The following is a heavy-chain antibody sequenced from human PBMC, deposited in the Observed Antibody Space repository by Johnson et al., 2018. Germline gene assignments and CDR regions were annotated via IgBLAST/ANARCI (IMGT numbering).Heavy chain of an antibody. D-gene: IGHD4-17*01. J-gene: IGHJ3*02. CDR3: ARDRDGDYAGAFDI. CDR2: ISSSSSTI. CDR1: GFTFSSYS. Sequence: VQLVESGGGLVKPGGSLRLSCAASGFTFSSYSMNWVRQAPGKGLEWVSYISSSSSTIYYADSVKGRFTISRDNAKNSLYLQMNSLRAEDTAVYYCARDRDGDYAGAFDIGGQGTMVTVSS. V-gene: IGHV3-48*01.